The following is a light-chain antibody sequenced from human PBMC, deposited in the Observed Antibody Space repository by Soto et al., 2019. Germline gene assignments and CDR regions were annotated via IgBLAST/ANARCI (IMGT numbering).Light chain of an antibody. CDR2: ADS. V-gene: IGKV3-11*01. J-gene: IGKJ5*01. CDR1: QSVSGY. CDR3: QQRYNWPIT. Sequence: EIVLTQPPATLSLSPGERATLSCRASQSVSGYIGWYQQKPGQAPRLLIYADSNRATGIPARFSGSGSGTDFTLTISSLEPEEFSVYYCQQRYNWPITFGQGTRLEI.